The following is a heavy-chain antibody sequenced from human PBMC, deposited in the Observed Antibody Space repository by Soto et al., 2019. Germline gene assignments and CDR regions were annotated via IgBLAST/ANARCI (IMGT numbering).Heavy chain of an antibody. CDR1: GITFSDHY. CDR2: IRKKVNSYTT. CDR3: VRASGDYSFDF. J-gene: IGHJ4*02. V-gene: IGHV3-72*01. D-gene: IGHD1-26*01. Sequence: GGSLRLSCAASGITFSDHYMDWVRQAPGKGLEWVGRIRKKVNSYTTEYAACVKGRFSISRDDSKNSLYLQMNSLETEDTAVYSCVRASGDYSFDFWGQGTMVTVSS.